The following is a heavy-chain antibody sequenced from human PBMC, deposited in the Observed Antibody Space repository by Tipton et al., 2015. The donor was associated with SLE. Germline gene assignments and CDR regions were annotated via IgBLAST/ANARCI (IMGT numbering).Heavy chain of an antibody. Sequence: TLSLTCTVSGGSISSGSYYWSWIRQPAGKGLEWIGRIYTSGSTNYNPSLKSRVTISVDTSKNQFSLKMSSVTAAYTAVYYCARDPKGILWASYFDYWGQGSLVTVSS. CDR1: GGSISSGSYY. J-gene: IGHJ4*02. D-gene: IGHD2-21*01. V-gene: IGHV4-61*02. CDR3: ARDPKGILWASYFDY. CDR2: IYTSGST.